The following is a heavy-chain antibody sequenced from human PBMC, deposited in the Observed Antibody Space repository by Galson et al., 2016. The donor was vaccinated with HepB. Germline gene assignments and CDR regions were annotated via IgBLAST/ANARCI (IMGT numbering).Heavy chain of an antibody. CDR2: LFPADANT. CDR3: ARQAWGATLSNY. V-gene: IGHV5-51*01. Sequence: QSGAEVKKPGESLKISCKASGYDFSRYWIGCVRQMPGNGLVWMGILFPADANTTYSPSIQGHVTISADKSNNPASLQWSSLKAADTAIYYCARQAWGATLSNYWGQGTLVTVSS. D-gene: IGHD1-26*01. CDR1: GYDFSRYW. J-gene: IGHJ4*02.